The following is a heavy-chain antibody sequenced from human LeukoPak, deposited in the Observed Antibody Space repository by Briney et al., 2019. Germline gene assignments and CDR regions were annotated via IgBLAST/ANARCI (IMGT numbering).Heavy chain of an antibody. J-gene: IGHJ5*02. CDR2: INHSGST. Sequence: SETLSLTCAVYGGSFSGYYWSWIRQPPGKGLEWIGEINHSGSTNYNPSLKSRVTISVDTSKNQFSLKLSSVTAADTAVYYCAREEGGHYGDYGWFDPWGQGTLVTVSS. V-gene: IGHV4-34*01. CDR3: AREEGGHYGDYGWFDP. CDR1: GGSFSGYY. D-gene: IGHD4-17*01.